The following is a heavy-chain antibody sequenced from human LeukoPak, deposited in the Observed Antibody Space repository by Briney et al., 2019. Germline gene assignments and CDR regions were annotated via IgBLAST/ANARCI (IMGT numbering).Heavy chain of an antibody. J-gene: IGHJ4*02. CDR2: ISRSGSTV. CDR3: ASPRFGYSYGTYDY. CDR1: GGSISSYY. Sequence: LSLTCTVSGGSISSYYWSWIRQAPGKGLEWVSYISRSGSTVYYADSVKGRFTISRDNAKNSLYLQMNSLRAEDTAVYYCASPRFGYSYGTYDYWAREPWSPSPQ. D-gene: IGHD5-18*01. V-gene: IGHV3-11*01.